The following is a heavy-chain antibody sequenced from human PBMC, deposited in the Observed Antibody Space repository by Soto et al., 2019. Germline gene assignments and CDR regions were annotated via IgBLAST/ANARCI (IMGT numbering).Heavy chain of an antibody. CDR2: IWYDGSNK. Sequence: GGSLRLSCAASGFTFSSYGMHWVRQAPGKGLEWVAVIWYDGSNKYYADSVKGRFTISRDNSKNTLYLQMNSLRAEDTAVYYCAREYRLLWFGELLSDYYYYGMDVWGQGTTVTVSS. CDR3: AREYRLLWFGELLSDYYYYGMDV. D-gene: IGHD3-10*01. J-gene: IGHJ6*02. V-gene: IGHV3-33*01. CDR1: GFTFSSYG.